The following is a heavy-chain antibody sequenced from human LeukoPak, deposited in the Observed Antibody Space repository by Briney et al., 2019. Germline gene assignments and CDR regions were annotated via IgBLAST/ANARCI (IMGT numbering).Heavy chain of an antibody. CDR3: SRLENSRPPVVSLDI. Sequence: GGSLRLSCAASGFTFSGSVMHWVRQAAGKGLEWVGRIRSKRNNYATAYAASVKGRFTISRDDSKNTVYLHMDSLKTEDTALYYISRLENSRPPVVSLDIWGEGTVLTVSS. CDR1: GFTFSGSV. J-gene: IGHJ3*02. V-gene: IGHV3-73*01. CDR2: IRSKRNNYAT. D-gene: IGHD2-15*01.